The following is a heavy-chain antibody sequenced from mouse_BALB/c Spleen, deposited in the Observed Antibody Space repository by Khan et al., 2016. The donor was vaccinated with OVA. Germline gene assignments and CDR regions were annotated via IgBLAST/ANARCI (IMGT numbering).Heavy chain of an antibody. CDR2: INPSTAYT. CDR3: ARRGLRWDFAY. D-gene: IGHD1-1*01. J-gene: IGHJ2*01. Sequence: QVQLKQSGAELAKPGASVKMSCKASGYTFINYWILWVKQRPGQGLEWIGYINPSTAYTEYNQNFKDKATLTADKSSRTAYMQLSSLTSEDSAVYYCARRGLRWDFAYWGQGTTLTVSS. CDR1: GYTFINYW. V-gene: IGHV1-7*01.